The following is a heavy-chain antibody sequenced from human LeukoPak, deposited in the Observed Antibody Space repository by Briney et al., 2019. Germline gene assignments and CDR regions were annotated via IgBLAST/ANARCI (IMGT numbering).Heavy chain of an antibody. J-gene: IGHJ1*01. Sequence: GGSLRLSCAASGFTFSSYGMHWVRQAPGKGLEWVAVISYDGSNKYYADSVKGRFTISRDNSKYTLYLQMNSLRAEDTAVYYCAKDRGSRYFQHWGQGTLVTVSS. CDR1: GFTFSSYG. CDR3: AKDRGSRYFQH. CDR2: ISYDGSNK. V-gene: IGHV3-30*18.